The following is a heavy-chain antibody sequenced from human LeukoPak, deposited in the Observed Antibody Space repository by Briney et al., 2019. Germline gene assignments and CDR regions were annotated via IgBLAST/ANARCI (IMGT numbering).Heavy chain of an antibody. Sequence: PGGSLRLSCAASGFTFSSYAMHWIRQPPGKGLEWIGEINHSGSTNYNPSLKSRVTISVDTSKNQFSLKLSSVTAADTAVYYCARGRGRGVQLTPFDYWGQGTLVTVSS. V-gene: IGHV4-34*01. CDR1: GFTFSSYA. D-gene: IGHD3-10*01. CDR3: ARGRGRGVQLTPFDY. J-gene: IGHJ4*02. CDR2: INHSGST.